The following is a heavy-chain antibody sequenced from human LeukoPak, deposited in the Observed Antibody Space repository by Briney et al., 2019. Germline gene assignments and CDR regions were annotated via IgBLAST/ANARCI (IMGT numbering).Heavy chain of an antibody. CDR1: GGSISSNSYY. V-gene: IGHV4-39*07. CDR2: INHSGST. D-gene: IGHD3-10*01. Sequence: SETLSLTCAVSGGSISSNSYYWGCIRQPPGKGLEWIGEINHSGSTNYNPSLKSRVTISVDTSKNQFSLKLSSVTAADTAVYYCARDTGQYAPGTPGFTRFDPWGEGALVTVSS. CDR3: ARDTGQYAPGTPGFTRFDP. J-gene: IGHJ5*02.